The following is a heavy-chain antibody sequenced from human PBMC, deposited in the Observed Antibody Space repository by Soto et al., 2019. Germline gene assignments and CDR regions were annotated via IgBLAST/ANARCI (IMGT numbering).Heavy chain of an antibody. V-gene: IGHV3-23*01. J-gene: IGHJ4*02. CDR2: ISGSGGST. CDR3: AKDRSSGWSFDY. D-gene: IGHD6-19*01. CDR1: GFTFSSYA. Sequence: GGSLRLSCAASGFTFSSYAMSWVRQAPGKGLEWVSAISGSGGSTYYVDSVKGRFTISRDNSKNTLYLQMYSLGAEDTAVYYCAKDRSSGWSFDYWGQGTLVTVSS.